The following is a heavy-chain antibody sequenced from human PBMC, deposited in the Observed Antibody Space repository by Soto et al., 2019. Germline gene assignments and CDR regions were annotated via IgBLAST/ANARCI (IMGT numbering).Heavy chain of an antibody. V-gene: IGHV1-18*01. CDR2: ISAYNGNT. CDR3: ARPLVGANYYHYGMDV. J-gene: IGHJ6*02. D-gene: IGHD1-26*01. CDR1: GYTFTSYG. Sequence: ASVKVSFKASGYTFTSYGISWVRQAPGQGLEWMGWISAYNGNTNYAQKLQGRVTMTTDTSTSTAYMELRSLRSDDTAVYYCARPLVGANYYHYGMDVWGQGTTVTVSS.